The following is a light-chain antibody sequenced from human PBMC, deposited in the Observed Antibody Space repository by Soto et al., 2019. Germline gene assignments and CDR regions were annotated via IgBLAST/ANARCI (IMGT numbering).Light chain of an antibody. J-gene: IGLJ1*01. CDR2: SSN. CDR1: SSNIGTNT. Sequence: QSVLTQPPSASGTPGQRVTISCSGSSSNIGTNTVNWYQQLPGTAPKLLIYSSNQRPSGVPDRFSGSKSGTSASLAISGLQSEDEADYYCAAWDDSLNGYVFGTATKLNVL. V-gene: IGLV1-44*01. CDR3: AAWDDSLNGYV.